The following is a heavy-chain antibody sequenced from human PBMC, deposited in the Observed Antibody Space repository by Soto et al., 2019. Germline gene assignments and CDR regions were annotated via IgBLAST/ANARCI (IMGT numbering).Heavy chain of an antibody. CDR3: ARDRYSSSPGHLEY. V-gene: IGHV3-30*03. CDR2: ISDDGTKR. Sequence: QVPLVESGGGVAQPGRSLRLSCTASGLRFSLYGIHWVRQAPGKGLEWVAFISDDGTKREYADSLKGRFTISRDNSKSTLYLQMSSLRVEDTAVYYCARDRYSSSPGHLEYWGQGTLVTVSS. J-gene: IGHJ4*02. CDR1: GLRFSLYG. D-gene: IGHD2-15*01.